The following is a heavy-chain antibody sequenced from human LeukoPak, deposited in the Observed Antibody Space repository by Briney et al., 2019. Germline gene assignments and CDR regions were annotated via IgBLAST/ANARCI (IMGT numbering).Heavy chain of an antibody. CDR2: LSYDGSNK. CDR3: AKDFAGCSTSGCNSAYYGMDV. J-gene: IGHJ6*02. CDR1: GFTFSRYG. Sequence: GGALRLSCAASGFTFSRYGMHWVCEAPGKGLEWVAALSYDGSNKYYADSVKGGFTISRDNSKNTLDLQMNSLRIEDTAVHYCAKDFAGCSTSGCNSAYYGMDVCGQGTTVIVSS. V-gene: IGHV3-30*18. D-gene: IGHD2-2*01.